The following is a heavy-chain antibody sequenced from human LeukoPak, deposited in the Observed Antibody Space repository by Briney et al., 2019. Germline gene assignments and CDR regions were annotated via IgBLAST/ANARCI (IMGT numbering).Heavy chain of an antibody. CDR3: AREFRDAFDI. CDR2: TYSGGST. Sequence: PGGSLRLSCAASGFTVSSNYMSWVRQAPGKGLEWVSVTYSGGSTYYADSVKGRFTISRDNSKNTLYLQMNSLRAEDTAVYYCAREFRDAFDIWGQGTMVTVSS. V-gene: IGHV3-53*01. CDR1: GFTVSSNY. J-gene: IGHJ3*02.